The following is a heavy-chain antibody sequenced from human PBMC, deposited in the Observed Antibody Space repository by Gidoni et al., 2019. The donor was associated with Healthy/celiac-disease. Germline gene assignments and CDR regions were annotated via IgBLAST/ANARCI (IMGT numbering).Heavy chain of an antibody. Sequence: QVQLQESGPGLVKPSETLSLTCTVSGGPISSYYWSWIRQPPGKGLEWIGYIYYSGSTNYNPSLKSRVTISVDTAKNQFSLKLSSVTAADTAVYYCARDTVTQTYYYYGMDVWGQGTTVTVSS. D-gene: IGHD4-17*01. CDR1: GGPISSYY. CDR3: ARDTVTQTYYYYGMDV. V-gene: IGHV4-59*01. J-gene: IGHJ6*02. CDR2: IYYSGST.